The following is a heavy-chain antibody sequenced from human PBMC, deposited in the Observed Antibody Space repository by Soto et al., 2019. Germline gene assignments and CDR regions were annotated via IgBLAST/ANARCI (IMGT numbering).Heavy chain of an antibody. CDR1: GYTFTSYY. CDR3: AISIAAAGTGDAFDI. D-gene: IGHD6-13*01. CDR2: INPSGGST. Sequence: ASVKVSCKASGYTFTSYYRHWVRQAPGQGLEWMGIINPSGGSTSYAQKFQGRVTMTRDTSTSTVYMELSSLRSEDTAVYYCAISIAAAGTGDAFDIWGQGTMVTVSS. J-gene: IGHJ3*02. V-gene: IGHV1-46*01.